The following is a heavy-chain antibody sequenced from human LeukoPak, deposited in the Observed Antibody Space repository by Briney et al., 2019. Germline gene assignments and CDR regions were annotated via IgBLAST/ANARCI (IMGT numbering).Heavy chain of an antibody. V-gene: IGHV4-4*07. CDR1: GGSISSYY. Sequence: PSETLSLTCTVSGGSISSYYWSWIQQPAGKGLEWIGRIYTSGSTNYNPSLKSRVTMSVDTSKNQFSLELSSVTAADTAVYYCARGYCSGGSCYYYYYYMDVWGKGTTVTVSS. CDR2: IYTSGST. CDR3: ARGYCSGGSCYYYYYYMDV. J-gene: IGHJ6*03. D-gene: IGHD2-15*01.